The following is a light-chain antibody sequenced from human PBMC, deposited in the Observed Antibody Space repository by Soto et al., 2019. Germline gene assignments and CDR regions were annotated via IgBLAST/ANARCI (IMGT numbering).Light chain of an antibody. CDR2: FDS. CDR1: NIGGKS. V-gene: IGLV3-21*04. J-gene: IGLJ3*02. CDR3: HVWDSLTDDWV. Sequence: SYELTQPPSVSVAPVKTASITCRGNNIGGKSVHWYQHKPGQAPVLVIYFDSDRPSGIPERLSGSNSGNTATLTISRVEAGDEADYYCHVWDSLTDDWVFGGGTKLTVL.